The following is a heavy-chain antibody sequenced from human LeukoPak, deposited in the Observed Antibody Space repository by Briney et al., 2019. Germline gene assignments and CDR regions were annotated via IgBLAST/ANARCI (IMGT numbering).Heavy chain of an antibody. CDR2: ISDSGGST. V-gene: IGHV3-23*01. CDR1: EFPLSNYG. CDR3: AKVPYSDYGSGRPPFMDV. J-gene: IGHJ6*02. D-gene: IGHD3-10*01. Sequence: PGGSLRLSCANSEFPLSNYGMSWVRQAPGQGLGWVSTISDSGGSTYYADSVKGRFTISRDNSKNTLYLEMNSLRAEDTAVYYCAKVPYSDYGSGRPPFMDVWGQGTTVAISS.